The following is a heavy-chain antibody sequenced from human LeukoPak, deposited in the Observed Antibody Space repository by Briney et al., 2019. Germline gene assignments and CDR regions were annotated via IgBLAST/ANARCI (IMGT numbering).Heavy chain of an antibody. J-gene: IGHJ4*02. D-gene: IGHD3-10*01. CDR2: INPNSGGT. CDR3: ARGAGEFGEFDFDY. CDR1: GYTFTGYY. V-gene: IGHV1-2*02. Sequence: GASVKVSCKASGYTFTGYYMHWVRQAPGQALEWMGWINPNSGGTSYAQKFQGRVTMTRDTSISTAYMDLSRLRSDDTAVYYCARGAGEFGEFDFDYWGQGALVTVAS.